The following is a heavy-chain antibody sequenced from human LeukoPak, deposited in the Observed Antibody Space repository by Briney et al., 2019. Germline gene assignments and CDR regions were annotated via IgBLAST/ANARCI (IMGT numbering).Heavy chain of an antibody. V-gene: IGHV4-30-4*01. CDR2: IYYSGST. D-gene: IGHD3-10*01. J-gene: IGHJ3*02. Sequence: SETLSLTCTVSGGSISSGDYYWSWIRQPPGKGLEWIGYIYYSGSTYYNPSLKSRVTISVDTSKNQFSQKLSSVTAADTAVYYCARARCYYGSGELYAFDIWGQGTMVTVSS. CDR3: ARARCYYGSGELYAFDI. CDR1: GGSISSGDYY.